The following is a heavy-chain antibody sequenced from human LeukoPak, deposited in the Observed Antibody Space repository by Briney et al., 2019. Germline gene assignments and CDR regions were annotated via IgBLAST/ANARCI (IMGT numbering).Heavy chain of an antibody. CDR2: IYHSGST. V-gene: IGHV4-30-2*01. J-gene: IGHJ4*02. CDR1: GGSISSGGYS. Sequence: SETLSLTCAVSGGSISSGGYSWSWIRQPPGKGLEWIGYIYHSGSTYYNPSLKSRVTISVDRSENQFSLKLSSVTAADTAVYYCAKARGYSGYDSLDYWGQGTLVTVSS. CDR3: AKARGYSGYDSLDY. D-gene: IGHD5-12*01.